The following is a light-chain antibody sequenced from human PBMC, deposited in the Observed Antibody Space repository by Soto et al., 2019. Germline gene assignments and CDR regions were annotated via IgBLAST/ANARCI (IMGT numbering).Light chain of an antibody. CDR2: DVS. J-gene: IGLJ2*01. CDR3: CSYAGSYTVL. V-gene: IGLV2-11*01. Sequence: QSVLTQPRSVSGSPGQSVTIPCTGSSSDVGAYNHVSWYQQHPGKAPKLMISDVSKRPSGVPDRFSGSKSGNTASLTISGLQAEDEANYYCCSYAGSYTVLFGGGTQLTVL. CDR1: SSDVGAYNH.